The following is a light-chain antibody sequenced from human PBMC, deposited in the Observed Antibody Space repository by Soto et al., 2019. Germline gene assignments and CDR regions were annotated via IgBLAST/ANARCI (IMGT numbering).Light chain of an antibody. CDR2: GNT. V-gene: IGLV1-40*01. J-gene: IGLJ2*01. CDR1: ATFD. Sequence: QSVLTQPPSVSGAPGQTVTISCTGATFDVHWYQQFPGAAPIVLIYGNTNRPSGVPDRFSGSKSGTSASLAIAGLQAEDEGDYYCQSYDNSLSGSVVFGGGTKLTVL. CDR3: QSYDNSLSGSVV.